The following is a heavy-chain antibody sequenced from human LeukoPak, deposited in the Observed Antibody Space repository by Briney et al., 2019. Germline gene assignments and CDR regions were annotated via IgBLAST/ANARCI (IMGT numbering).Heavy chain of an antibody. J-gene: IGHJ4*02. CDR3: ARLGYCSAGSCYSLDY. CDR2: ISSSGSTI. Sequence: PGGSLRLSCAASGFTFSDYEMNWVRQAPGKGLEWVSYISSSGSTIFYADSMKGRFTTSRDNAKNSLHLQMKSLRAEDTAVYYCARLGYCSAGSCYSLDYWGQGTLVTVSS. D-gene: IGHD2-15*01. V-gene: IGHV3-48*03. CDR1: GFTFSDYE.